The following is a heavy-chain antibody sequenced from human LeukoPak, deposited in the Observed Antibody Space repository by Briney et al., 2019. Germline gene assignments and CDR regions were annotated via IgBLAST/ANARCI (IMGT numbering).Heavy chain of an antibody. V-gene: IGHV4-34*01. Sequence: KTSETLSLTCAVYGGSLSPYYWSWIRQLPGKGLEWIGEINHSGSTNYNPSLKSRVTISVDTSKNQFSLRLSSVTAADTAVYYCARGGFYCGGDCYVDYWGQGTLVTVSS. D-gene: IGHD2-21*02. J-gene: IGHJ4*02. CDR1: GGSLSPYY. CDR2: INHSGST. CDR3: ARGGFYCGGDCYVDY.